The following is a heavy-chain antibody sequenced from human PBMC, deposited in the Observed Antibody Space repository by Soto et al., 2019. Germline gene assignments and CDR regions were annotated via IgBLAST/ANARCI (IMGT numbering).Heavy chain of an antibody. D-gene: IGHD5-12*01. CDR3: ARAMVVADPSDGDSYCGLDV. V-gene: IGHV1-69*01. CDR1: GGTFSNYS. CDR2: IIPIFGTP. J-gene: IGHJ6*02. Sequence: QVQLVQSGAEVKKPGSSVKVSCKASGGTFSNYSINWVRQAPGQGLQWMGGIIPIFGTPDYAQTFQGRVTITADESTTTAYMALSSLRSEDTAVYYCARAMVVADPSDGDSYCGLDVWGQGTTVTVSS.